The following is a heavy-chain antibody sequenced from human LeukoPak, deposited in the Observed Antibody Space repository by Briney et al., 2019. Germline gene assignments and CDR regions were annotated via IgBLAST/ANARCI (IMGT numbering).Heavy chain of an antibody. J-gene: IGHJ4*02. V-gene: IGHV1-2*02. D-gene: IGHD3-9*01. Sequence: ASVKVSCKASGYTFTSYGISWVRQAPGQGLEWMGWINPNHGDTNYAQKFQDRVSMTRDTSISTAYMHLSRLRSADTAVYYCARSPHILTGENFDYWGQGTLLTVPS. CDR3: ARSPHILTGENFDY. CDR2: INPNHGDT. CDR1: GYTFTSYG.